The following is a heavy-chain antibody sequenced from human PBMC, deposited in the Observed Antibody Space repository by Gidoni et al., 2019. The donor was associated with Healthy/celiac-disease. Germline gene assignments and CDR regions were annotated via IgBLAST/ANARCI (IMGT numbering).Heavy chain of an antibody. D-gene: IGHD3-10*01. Sequence: EVQLLESGGGLVQPGGSLRLSCSASGFTFSSYAMSWVRQAPGKGLEGVSAISGSGGSTYYADSVKGRFTISRDNSKNTLYLQMNSLRAEDTAVYYCAKTITMVRGVNYYYYGMDVWGQGTTVTVSS. J-gene: IGHJ6*02. CDR1: GFTFSSYA. CDR3: AKTITMVRGVNYYYYGMDV. V-gene: IGHV3-23*01. CDR2: ISGSGGST.